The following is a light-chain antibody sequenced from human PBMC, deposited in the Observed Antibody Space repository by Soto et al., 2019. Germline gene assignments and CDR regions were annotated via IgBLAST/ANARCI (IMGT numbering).Light chain of an antibody. Sequence: SYELTQPPSVSVSPGQTASITCSGDKLGDKYACWYQQKPGQSPVLVIYQDSKRPSGIPERFSGSNSGNTATLTISGTQAMDEADYYCQAWDSSLYVFGTGTKLIVL. J-gene: IGLJ1*01. V-gene: IGLV3-1*01. CDR3: QAWDSSLYV. CDR2: QDS. CDR1: KLGDKY.